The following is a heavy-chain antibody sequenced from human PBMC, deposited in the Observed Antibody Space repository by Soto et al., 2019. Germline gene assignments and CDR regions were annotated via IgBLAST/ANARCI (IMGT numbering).Heavy chain of an antibody. Sequence: GASVKVSCKASGYTFTSYAMHWVRQAPGQRLEWMGWINAGNGNTKYSQKFQGRVTITRDTSASTAYMELSSLRSEDTAVYYCARWGCSGGSCYSIFHLYSNYYYYMDVWGKGTTVTVSS. D-gene: IGHD2-15*01. CDR1: GYTFTSYA. CDR2: INAGNGNT. J-gene: IGHJ6*03. CDR3: ARWGCSGGSCYSIFHLYSNYYYYMDV. V-gene: IGHV1-3*01.